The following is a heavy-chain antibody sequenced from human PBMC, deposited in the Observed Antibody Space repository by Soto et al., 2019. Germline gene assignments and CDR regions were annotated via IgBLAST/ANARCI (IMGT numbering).Heavy chain of an antibody. Sequence: EVHLVESGGGLVQPGGSLRLSCSTSGFTFGDYWMSWVRQAPGKRLEWVANTKQDESEKYYVGSVRGRFTISRDNAKNSLYLQMNSLRAEGTAVYFCVREGYSGFFSWGQGTLVSVSS. CDR2: TKQDESEK. J-gene: IGHJ5*02. D-gene: IGHD6-25*01. CDR3: VREGYSGFFS. CDR1: GFTFGDYW. V-gene: IGHV3-7*01.